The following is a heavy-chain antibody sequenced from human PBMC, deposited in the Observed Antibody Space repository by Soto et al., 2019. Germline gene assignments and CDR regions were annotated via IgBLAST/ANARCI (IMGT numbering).Heavy chain of an antibody. CDR1: GFTFSSYA. V-gene: IGHV3-23*01. D-gene: IGHD4-17*01. J-gene: IGHJ4*02. Sequence: GGSLRLSCAASGFTFSSYAMSWVRQAPGKGLEWVSAISGSGGSTYYADSVKGRFTISRDNSKNTLYLQMNSLRAEDTAVYYCAQSYSGDYANKLLVDNWGQGTQVTVTS. CDR3: AQSYSGDYANKLLVDN. CDR2: ISGSGGST.